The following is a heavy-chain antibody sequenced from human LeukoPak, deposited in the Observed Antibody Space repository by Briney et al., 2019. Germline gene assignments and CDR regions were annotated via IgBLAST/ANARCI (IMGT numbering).Heavy chain of an antibody. CDR1: GYTFTSYG. Sequence: ASVKVSCKASGYTFTSYGISWVRQAPGQGLESMGWINPNSGGTNYAQKFQGWVTMTRDTSISTAYMELSRLRSDDTAVYYCACAGYYDSSGYYPNLMDVWGQGTTVTVSS. CDR3: ACAGYYDSSGYYPNLMDV. D-gene: IGHD3-22*01. CDR2: INPNSGGT. V-gene: IGHV1-2*04. J-gene: IGHJ6*02.